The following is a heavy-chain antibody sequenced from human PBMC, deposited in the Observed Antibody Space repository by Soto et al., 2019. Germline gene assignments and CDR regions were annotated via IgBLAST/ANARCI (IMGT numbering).Heavy chain of an antibody. D-gene: IGHD4-4*01. J-gene: IGHJ6*02. CDR2: INAGNGNT. CDR1: GYTFTSYA. Sequence: ASVKVSCKASGYTFTSYAMHWVRQAPGQRLEWMGWINAGNGNTKYSQKFQGRVTITRDTSASTAYMELSSLRSEDAAVYYCASSYSNYALIDYYYYGMDVWGQGTTVTVS. CDR3: ASSYSNYALIDYYYYGMDV. V-gene: IGHV1-3*01.